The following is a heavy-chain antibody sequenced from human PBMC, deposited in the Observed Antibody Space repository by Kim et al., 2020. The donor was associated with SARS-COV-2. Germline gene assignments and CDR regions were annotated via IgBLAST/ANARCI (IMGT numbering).Heavy chain of an antibody. D-gene: IGHD1-26*01. CDR1: GYTFTSYA. CDR3: ARGGLMGATMVTYYYYGMDV. J-gene: IGHJ6*02. Sequence: ASVKVSCKASGYTFTSYAMNWVRQAPGQGLEWMGWINTNTGNPTYAQGFTGRFVFSLDTSVSTAYLQISSLKAEDTAVYYCARGGLMGATMVTYYYYGMDVWGQGTTVTVSS. V-gene: IGHV7-4-1*02. CDR2: INTNTGNP.